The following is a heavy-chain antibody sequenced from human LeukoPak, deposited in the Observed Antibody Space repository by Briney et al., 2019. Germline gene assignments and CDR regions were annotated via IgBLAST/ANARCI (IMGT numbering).Heavy chain of an antibody. V-gene: IGHV1-2*02. CDR3: ARDRAVAGKTHFDY. Sequence: ASVKVSCKASGYTFTGYYMHWVRQAPGQGLEWMGWINPNSGGTNYAQKFQGRVTMTRDTSISTAYMELSRLRSDDTAVYYCARDRAVAGKTHFDYWGQGTLVTVSS. CDR1: GYTFTGYY. CDR2: INPNSGGT. D-gene: IGHD6-19*01. J-gene: IGHJ4*02.